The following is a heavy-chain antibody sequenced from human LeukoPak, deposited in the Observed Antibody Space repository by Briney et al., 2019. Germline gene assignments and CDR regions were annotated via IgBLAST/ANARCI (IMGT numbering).Heavy chain of an antibody. CDR3: ARSYSGSYYDFDY. CDR2: INSDGSST. CDR1: GFTFSSYW. J-gene: IGHJ4*02. V-gene: IGHV3-74*01. Sequence: PGESLRLSCAASGFTFSSYWMHWVRQAPWKGLVWVSHINSDGSSTNYADSVKGRFTISRDNVRDTLYLQMNSLRAEDTAVYYCARSYSGSYYDFDYWGQGTLVTVSS. D-gene: IGHD1-26*01.